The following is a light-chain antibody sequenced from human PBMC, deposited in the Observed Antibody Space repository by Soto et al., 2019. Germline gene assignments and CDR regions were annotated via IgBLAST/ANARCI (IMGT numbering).Light chain of an antibody. Sequence: DIQMTQSPSSLSVSVGDRVTITCRASQDIRNYLAWYQQGPGKVPKLLIYAASTPQSGVPSRFSGSGSGTEFTLTINSLQPEDIATYYCQKYDRAPFTFGPGTKVDIK. CDR2: AAS. J-gene: IGKJ3*01. CDR1: QDIRNY. V-gene: IGKV1-27*01. CDR3: QKYDRAPFT.